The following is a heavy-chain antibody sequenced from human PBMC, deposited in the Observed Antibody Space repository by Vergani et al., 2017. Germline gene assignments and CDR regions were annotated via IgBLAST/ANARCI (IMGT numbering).Heavy chain of an antibody. Sequence: EVELVESGGGLVQPGGSLRLSCAASGFTFNEYWMHWARQVPGKGLVWVSGMNGDGDTISYADSVKGRFTISRDNAKNTLFLQMNSLGAEDTAVYYCARARKFRFGVVWENWFDPWWQGTLVTVSS. D-gene: IGHD3-3*01. CDR2: MNGDGDTI. J-gene: IGHJ5*02. CDR1: GFTFNEYW. CDR3: ARARKFRFGVVWENWFDP. V-gene: IGHV3-74*01.